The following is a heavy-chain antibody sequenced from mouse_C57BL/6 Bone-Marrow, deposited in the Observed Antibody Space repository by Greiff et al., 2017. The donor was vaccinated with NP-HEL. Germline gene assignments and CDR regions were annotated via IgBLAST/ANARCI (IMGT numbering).Heavy chain of an antibody. V-gene: IGHV5-15*01. J-gene: IGHJ3*01. D-gene: IGHD2-2*01. CDR3: ARHPLYYGFFAY. CDR1: GFTFSDYG. Sequence: EVKLMESGGGLVQPGGSLKLSCAASGFTFSDYGMAWVRQAPRKGPEWVAFFSNLAYSIYYADTVTGRFTISRENAKNTLYLEMSSLRSEDTAMYYCARHPLYYGFFAYWGQGTLVTVSA. CDR2: FSNLAYSI.